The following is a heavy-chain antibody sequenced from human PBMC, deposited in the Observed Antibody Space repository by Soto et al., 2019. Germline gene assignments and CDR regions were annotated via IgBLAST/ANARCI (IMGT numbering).Heavy chain of an antibody. Sequence: GGSLRLSCAASGFTFNSYWMTWVRQAPGKGLEWVANINQDGNEKYYVESLKGRFTISRDNAKHSLYLQMNSLRAEDTAVYYCASNLQYCSSTSCYPYYFDYWGQGTLVTVSS. D-gene: IGHD2-2*01. CDR3: ASNLQYCSSTSCYPYYFDY. V-gene: IGHV3-7*01. J-gene: IGHJ4*02. CDR2: INQDGNEK. CDR1: GFTFNSYW.